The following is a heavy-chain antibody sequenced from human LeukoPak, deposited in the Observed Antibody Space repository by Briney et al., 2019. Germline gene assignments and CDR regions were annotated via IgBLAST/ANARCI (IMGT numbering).Heavy chain of an antibody. CDR1: GCTFTGYY. CDR3: ARDHCSGGSCYDFVDY. D-gene: IGHD2-15*01. Sequence: ASVKVSCKASGCTFTGYYMHWVRQAPGQGLEWMGRINPNSGGTNYAQKFQGRVTMTRDTSISTAYMELSRLRSDDTAVYYCARDHCSGGSCYDFVDYWGQGTLVTVSS. V-gene: IGHV1-2*06. J-gene: IGHJ4*02. CDR2: INPNSGGT.